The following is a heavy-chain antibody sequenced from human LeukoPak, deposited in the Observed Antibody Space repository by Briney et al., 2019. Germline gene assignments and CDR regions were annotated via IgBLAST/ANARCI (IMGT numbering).Heavy chain of an antibody. V-gene: IGHV1-46*01. CDR1: GYTFTSYY. CDR2: INPSGGST. Sequence: ASVKVSCKASGYTFTSYYMHWVRQAPGQGLEWMGIINPSGGSTSYAQKFQGRVTMTRDMSTSTVYMELSSLRSEGAAAYYCAISSSWYSGDYWGQGTLVTVSS. D-gene: IGHD6-13*01. CDR3: AISSSWYSGDY. J-gene: IGHJ4*02.